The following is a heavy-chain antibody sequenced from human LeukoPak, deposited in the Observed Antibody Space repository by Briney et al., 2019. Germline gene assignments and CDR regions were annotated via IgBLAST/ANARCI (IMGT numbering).Heavy chain of an antibody. D-gene: IGHD4-17*01. V-gene: IGHV3-30-3*01. Sequence: GGSLRLSCAASGFTFSSYAMHWVRQAPGKGLEWVAVISYDGSNKYYADSVKGRFTISRDNSKNTLCLQMNSLRAEDTAVYYCARVRVTTPYGMDVWGQGTTVTVSS. J-gene: IGHJ6*02. CDR1: GFTFSSYA. CDR2: ISYDGSNK. CDR3: ARVRVTTPYGMDV.